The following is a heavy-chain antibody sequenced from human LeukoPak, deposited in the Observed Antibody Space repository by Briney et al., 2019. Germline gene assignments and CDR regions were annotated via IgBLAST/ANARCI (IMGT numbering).Heavy chain of an antibody. CDR1: GFTFDDYA. V-gene: IGHV3-9*01. D-gene: IGHD6-19*01. J-gene: IGHJ3*02. Sequence: GGSLRLSCAASGFTFDDYAMHWVRQAPGKGLEWVSRISWNSGSIGYADSVKGRFTISRDNTKNSLYLQMNTLRADDTAVYHCATRPATSGRYRNAFYIRGQRTMVHVS. CDR2: ISWNSGSI. CDR3: ATRPATSGRYRNAFYI.